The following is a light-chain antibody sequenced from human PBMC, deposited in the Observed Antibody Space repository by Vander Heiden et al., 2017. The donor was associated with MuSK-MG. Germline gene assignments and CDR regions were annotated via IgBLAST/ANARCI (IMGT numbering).Light chain of an antibody. CDR1: KSISSW. CDR3: QQYNSDDPT. Sequence: DIQMTQSPSTLSASVGDRVTITCRASKSISSWLAWYQQKPGKTPKLLIYKASSLESGVPSRFSGSGSGTEFTLTISSMQPDDFATAYCQQYNSDDPTFGRGTKVEIK. J-gene: IGKJ1*01. CDR2: KAS. V-gene: IGKV1-5*03.